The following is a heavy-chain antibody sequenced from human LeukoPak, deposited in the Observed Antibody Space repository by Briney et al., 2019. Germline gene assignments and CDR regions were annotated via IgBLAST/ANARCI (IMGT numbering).Heavy chain of an antibody. CDR3: AREGYSYGSAFDY. CDR1: GGSISSFY. J-gene: IGHJ4*02. CDR2: IFYSGST. Sequence: SETLSLTCTVSGGSISSFYWTWIRQPPGKGLEWIGHIFYSGSTNYNPSLKSRVTISVDRSKDHFSLEMTSVTAADTAVYYCAREGYSYGSAFDYWGQGTLVTVSS. V-gene: IGHV4-59*01. D-gene: IGHD5-18*01.